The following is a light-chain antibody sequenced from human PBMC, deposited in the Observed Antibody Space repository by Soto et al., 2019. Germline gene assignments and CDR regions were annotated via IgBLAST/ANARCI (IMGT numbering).Light chain of an antibody. CDR2: EGS. Sequence: QSVLTQPASVSGSPGQSITISCTGTSSDIGSYNFVSWYQQHVGKAPKLMTYEGSKRPSGVSDRFSASKSGNTASLTISGLQAEDEADYYCCSHARDHLVCGGGTKLTVL. CDR1: SSDIGSYNF. CDR3: CSHARDHLV. J-gene: IGLJ3*02. V-gene: IGLV2-23*01.